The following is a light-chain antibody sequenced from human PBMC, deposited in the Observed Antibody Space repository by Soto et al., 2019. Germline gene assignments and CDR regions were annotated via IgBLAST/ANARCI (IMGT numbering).Light chain of an antibody. CDR2: EGT. Sequence: QSALTQPASVSVSPGQSITISCTGTSSDVGSYTLVSWYQQHPGKAPKLMIYEGTKRPSGVSNRFSGSKSGNTASLTISGLQAEDEADYYCCLYAGTTTFVFGGGTKLTVL. CDR3: CLYAGTTTFV. CDR1: SSDVGSYTL. J-gene: IGLJ2*01. V-gene: IGLV2-23*03.